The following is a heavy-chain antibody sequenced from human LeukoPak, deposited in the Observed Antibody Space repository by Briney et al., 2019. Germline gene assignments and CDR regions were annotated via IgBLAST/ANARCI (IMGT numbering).Heavy chain of an antibody. V-gene: IGHV3-23*01. J-gene: IGHJ4*02. CDR1: GFTFSSYA. CDR3: TKNLGRVFAQHYFHY. D-gene: IGHD3-16*01. CDR2: ISGSGGST. Sequence: GGSLRLSCAASGFTFSSYAMSWVRQAPGKGLEWVSTISGSGGSTYYADSVKVRFTISRDNSKNTLYLQMNSLRAEDRAVNSGTKNLGRVFAQHYFHYWGQGPLLTVSS.